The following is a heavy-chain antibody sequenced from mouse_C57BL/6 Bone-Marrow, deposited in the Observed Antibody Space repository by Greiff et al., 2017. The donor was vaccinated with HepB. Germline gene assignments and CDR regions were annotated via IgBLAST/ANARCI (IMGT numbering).Heavy chain of an antibody. CDR2: ISNGGGST. J-gene: IGHJ3*01. CDR3: ARQYDYTWFAY. D-gene: IGHD2-4*01. Sequence: EVKLEESGGGLVQPGGSLKLSCAASGFTFSDYYMYWVRQTPEKRLEWVAYISNGGGSTYYPDTVKGRFTISRDNAKNTLYLQMSRLKSEDTAMYYCARQYDYTWFAYWGQGTLVTVSA. CDR1: GFTFSDYY. V-gene: IGHV5-12*01.